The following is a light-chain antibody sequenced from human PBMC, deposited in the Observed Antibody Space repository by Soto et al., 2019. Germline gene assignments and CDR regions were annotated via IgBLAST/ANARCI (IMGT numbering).Light chain of an antibody. CDR3: SSWDDSLNDPGVL. Sequence: QAVVTQPPSVSGAPGQRVTISCTGSSSNIGARYDVHWYQQVPGTAPKLLISANTNRPPGVPDRISGSKSGTSASLAITGLQTEDEADYFCSSWDDSLNDPGVLFGGGTKLTVL. CDR2: ANT. CDR1: SSNIGARYD. V-gene: IGLV1-40*01. J-gene: IGLJ2*01.